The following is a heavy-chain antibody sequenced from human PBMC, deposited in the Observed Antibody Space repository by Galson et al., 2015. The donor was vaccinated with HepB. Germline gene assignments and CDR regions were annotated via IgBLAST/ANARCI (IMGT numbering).Heavy chain of an antibody. Sequence: SLRLSCAASGFTFNNHALHWVRQAPGKGLEWVSGISTSGIYTPYADSVKGRFTISRDNSKNTLYLHMESLRDEDTAIYYCTKRRSPGSGPMDVWGQGTTVTVSS. D-gene: IGHD3-3*01. CDR3: TKRRSPGSGPMDV. CDR2: ISTSGIYT. CDR1: GFTFNNHA. J-gene: IGHJ6*02. V-gene: IGHV3-23*01.